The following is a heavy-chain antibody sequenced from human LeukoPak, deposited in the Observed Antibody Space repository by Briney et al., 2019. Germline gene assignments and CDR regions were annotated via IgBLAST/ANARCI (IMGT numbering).Heavy chain of an antibody. J-gene: IGHJ5*02. CDR2: ISGYNGNT. D-gene: IGHD6-6*01. CDR3: ARDKNLGIAVRPHVLWFDP. CDR1: GYTFTRYG. Sequence: GASVKVSCKASGYTFTRYGISWVRQAPGQGLEWMGWISGYNGNTNYAQKVQDRVTMTTDTSTNTAYMELRSLTSDDTAMYYCARDKNLGIAVRPHVLWFDPWGQGTLVTVSS. V-gene: IGHV1-18*01.